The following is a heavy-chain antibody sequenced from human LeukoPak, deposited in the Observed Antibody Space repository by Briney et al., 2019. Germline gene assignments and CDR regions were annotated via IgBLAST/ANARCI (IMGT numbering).Heavy chain of an antibody. D-gene: IGHD1-7*01. CDR2: INSDGSST. CDR1: GFTFSTYW. J-gene: IGHJ4*02. Sequence: GGALRLSCAASGFTFSTYWMRWVRQAPGEGLVWVSRINSDGSSTSYADSVEGRFTISRDNAKNTLYLQMNSLRAEDTAVYYCPRYNWNSAPFDYWGQGTLVTVSS. CDR3: PRYNWNSAPFDY. V-gene: IGHV3-74*01.